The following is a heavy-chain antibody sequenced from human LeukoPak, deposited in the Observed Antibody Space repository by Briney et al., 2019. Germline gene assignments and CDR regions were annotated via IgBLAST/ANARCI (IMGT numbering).Heavy chain of an antibody. CDR2: VHYTGRT. D-gene: IGHD2-2*01. V-gene: IGHV4-59*12. CDR1: GDSISDYY. Sequence: SETLSLTCTVSGDSISDYYWSWIRQPPGKGLEWIGYVHYTGRTDYNPSLKSRVTISVDTSKNQFSLKLSSVTAADTAVYYCARGVVVPAALSFGYYYYMDVWGKGTTVTVSS. CDR3: ARGVVVPAALSFGYYYYMDV. J-gene: IGHJ6*03.